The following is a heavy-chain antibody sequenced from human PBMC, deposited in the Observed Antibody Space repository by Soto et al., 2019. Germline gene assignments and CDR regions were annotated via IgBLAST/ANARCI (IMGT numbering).Heavy chain of an antibody. J-gene: IGHJ4*02. CDR2: ISSSRRTI. Sequence: EVQLVESGGGLIQSGGSLRLSCEASGFSFSDSGMNWVRRAPGKGLEWISYISSSRRTIYYAASVEGRFTVSRDNVKNSVHLQMNSLRAEDTGVYFCARTRMEWALYFDNWGLGTLVTVSS. V-gene: IGHV3-48*01. CDR1: GFSFSDSG. D-gene: IGHD3-3*01. CDR3: ARTRMEWALYFDN.